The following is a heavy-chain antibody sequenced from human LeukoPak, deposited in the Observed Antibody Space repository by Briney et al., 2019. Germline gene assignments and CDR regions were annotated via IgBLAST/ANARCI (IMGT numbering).Heavy chain of an antibody. CDR3: ARHIVGATFYFDY. Sequence: SVKVSCKASGGTFSSYAISWVRQAPGQGLEWMGRIIPILGIANYAQKFQGRVAITADKSTSTAYMELSSLRSEDTAVYYCARHIVGATFYFDYWGQGTLVTVSS. D-gene: IGHD1-26*01. CDR2: IIPILGIA. V-gene: IGHV1-69*04. J-gene: IGHJ4*02. CDR1: GGTFSSYA.